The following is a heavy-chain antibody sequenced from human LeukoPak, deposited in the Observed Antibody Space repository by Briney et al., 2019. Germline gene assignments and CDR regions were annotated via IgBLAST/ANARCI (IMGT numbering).Heavy chain of an antibody. CDR3: ARSELLWFGKVNSGFDF. V-gene: IGHV4-61*01. J-gene: IGHJ4*02. D-gene: IGHD3-10*01. Sequence: SETLSLTCSVSGGSVSGTNYYWGWIRQPPGKGLEWIGYVYYSGSTNYNPSLMSRVTISVDTSENQFSLKLSSVTAADTAMYYCARSELLWFGKVNSGFDFWGQGTLVTVSS. CDR2: VYYSGST. CDR1: GGSVSGTNYY.